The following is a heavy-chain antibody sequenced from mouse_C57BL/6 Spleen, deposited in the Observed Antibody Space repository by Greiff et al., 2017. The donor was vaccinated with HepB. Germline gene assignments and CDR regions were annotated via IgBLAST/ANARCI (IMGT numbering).Heavy chain of an antibody. D-gene: IGHD1-1*01. CDR1: GYTFTSYW. CDR2: IDPSDSYT. J-gene: IGHJ2*01. CDR3: AARGSSWNY. V-gene: IGHV1-50*01. Sequence: VKLKQPGAELVKPGASVKLSCKASGYTFTSYWMQWVKQRPGQGLEWIGEIDPSDSYTNYNQKFKGKATLTVDTSSSTAYMQLSSLTSEDSAVYYCAARGSSWNYWGQGTTLTVSS.